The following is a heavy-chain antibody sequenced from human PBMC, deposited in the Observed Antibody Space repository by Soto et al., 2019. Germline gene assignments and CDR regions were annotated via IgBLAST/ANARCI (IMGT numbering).Heavy chain of an antibody. CDR1: GGSISSNKW. V-gene: IGHV4-4*02. CDR3: ARRLYYDSSGFEGGGMDV. J-gene: IGHJ6*02. D-gene: IGHD3-22*01. CDR2: IYHSGST. Sequence: PSETLSLTCAVSGGSISSNKWWSWVRQPPGKGLEWIGEIYHSGSTNYNPSLKSRVTISVDKSKNQFSLKLSSVTAADTAVYYCARRLYYDSSGFEGGGMDVWGQGPTVTVSS.